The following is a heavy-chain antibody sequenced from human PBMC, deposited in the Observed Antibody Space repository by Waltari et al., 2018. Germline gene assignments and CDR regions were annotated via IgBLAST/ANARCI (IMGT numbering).Heavy chain of an antibody. Sequence: QVQLVESGGGVVQPGRSLRLSCAASGFTFSSYAMHWLRQAPGKGLEWVAVISYDGSNKYYADSVKGRFTISRDNSKNTLYLQMNSLRAEDTAVYYCARVRGGVPAAILFDYWGQGTLVTVSS. CDR3: ARVRGGVPAAILFDY. CDR1: GFTFSSYA. J-gene: IGHJ4*02. D-gene: IGHD2-2*01. V-gene: IGHV3-30-3*01. CDR2: ISYDGSNK.